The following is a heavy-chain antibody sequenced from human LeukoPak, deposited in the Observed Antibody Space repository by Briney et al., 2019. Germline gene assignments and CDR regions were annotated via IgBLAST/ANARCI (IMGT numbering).Heavy chain of an antibody. J-gene: IGHJ3*02. D-gene: IGHD3-22*01. CDR3: ARDDYDSSGYSAFDI. V-gene: IGHV4-34*01. Sequence: KPSETLSLTCTVSGGSISSYYWNWIRQPPGKGLEWIGEINHSGSTNYNPSLKSRVTISVDTSKNQFSLKLSSVTAADTAVYYCARDDYDSSGYSAFDIWGQGTMVTVSS. CDR2: INHSGST. CDR1: GGSISSYY.